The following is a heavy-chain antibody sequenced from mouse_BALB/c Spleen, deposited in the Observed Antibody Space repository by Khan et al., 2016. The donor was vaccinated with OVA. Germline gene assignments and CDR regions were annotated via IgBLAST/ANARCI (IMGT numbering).Heavy chain of an antibody. J-gene: IGHJ4*01. D-gene: IGHD2-4*01. V-gene: IGHV4-1*02. CDR3: ARPSIYYDHYYAMDY. Sequence: VQLKESGGGLVQPGGSLKLSCAASGFDFSRYWMSWVRQAPGKGLEWIGEINPDSSTINYTPSLKDKFIISRDNAKNTLYLQMSKVRSEDTALYYCARPSIYYDHYYAMDYWGQGTSVTVSS. CDR1: GFDFSRYW. CDR2: INPDSSTI.